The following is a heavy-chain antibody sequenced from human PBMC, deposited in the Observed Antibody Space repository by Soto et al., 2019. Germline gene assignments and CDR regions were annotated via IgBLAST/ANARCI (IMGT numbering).Heavy chain of an antibody. D-gene: IGHD3-16*01. CDR3: ASYVRSYYNGMDV. V-gene: IGHV1-8*01. CDR1: GYTFSSHD. CDR2: MNPNSGNT. Sequence: ASVKVSCKASGYTFSSHDINWLLQATGQGLEWMGWMNPNSGNTGYAQKFQGRVTMTRNTSISTAYMELSSLRSEDMAVYYCASYVRSYYNGMDVWGQGTTVTVSS. J-gene: IGHJ6*02.